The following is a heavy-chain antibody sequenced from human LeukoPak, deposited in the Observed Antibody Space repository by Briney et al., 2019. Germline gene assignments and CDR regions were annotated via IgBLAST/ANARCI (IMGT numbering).Heavy chain of an antibody. CDR1: GFSFRKYS. J-gene: IGHJ3*02. D-gene: IGHD3-3*01. CDR3: ARDPITICGVVISNAFDI. V-gene: IGHV3-21*01. Sequence: PRGSLRLSCVASGFSFRKYSMSWVRQAPGKGLEWVSSISSSSSYIYYADSVKGRFTISRDNAKNSLYLQMNSLRAEDTAVYYCARDPITICGVVISNAFDIWGQGTMVIVSS. CDR2: ISSSSSYI.